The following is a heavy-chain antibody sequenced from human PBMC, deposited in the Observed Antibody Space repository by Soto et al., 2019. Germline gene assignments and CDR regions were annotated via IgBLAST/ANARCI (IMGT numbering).Heavy chain of an antibody. CDR2: IIPIFGTA. CDR3: ASCTIAAAIPQSWFDP. V-gene: IGHV1-69*06. D-gene: IGHD6-13*01. Sequence: QVQLVQSGAEVKKPGSSVKVSCKASGGTFSSYALSWVRQAPGQGLAWMGGIIPIFGTANYAQKFQGRVTITADKSTSTAYMELSSLRSEDTAVYYCASCTIAAAIPQSWFDPWGQGTLVTVSS. J-gene: IGHJ5*02. CDR1: GGTFSSYA.